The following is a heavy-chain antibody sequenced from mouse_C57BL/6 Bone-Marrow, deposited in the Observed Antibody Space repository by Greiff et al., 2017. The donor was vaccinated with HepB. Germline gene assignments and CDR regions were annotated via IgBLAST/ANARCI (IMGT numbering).Heavy chain of an antibody. J-gene: IGHJ1*03. V-gene: IGHV1-54*01. CDR2: INPGSGGT. CDR1: GYAFTNYL. CDR3: ARSPPHWYFDV. Sequence: VKLMESGAELVRPGTSVKVSCKASGYAFTNYLIEWVKQRPGQGLEWIGVINPGSGGTNYNEKFKGKATLTADKSSSTAYMQLSSLTSEDSAVYFCARSPPHWYFDVWGTGTTVTVSS.